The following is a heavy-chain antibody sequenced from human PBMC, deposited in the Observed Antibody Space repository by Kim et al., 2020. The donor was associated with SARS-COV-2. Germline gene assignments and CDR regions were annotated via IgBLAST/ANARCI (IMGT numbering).Heavy chain of an antibody. D-gene: IGHD6-13*01. CDR3: AKVIYSSSCAGYYSMDV. CDR1: GFSFSTYA. Sequence: GGSLRLSCAASGFSFSTYAMSWVRQAPGKGLEWVSVISGSGGSTHYADSVKGRFTISRDNSKNTLYLQMNSLRAEDTAVHYCAKVIYSSSCAGYYSMDVWGDGTTFTVSS. J-gene: IGHJ6*04. V-gene: IGHV3-23*01. CDR2: ISGSGGST.